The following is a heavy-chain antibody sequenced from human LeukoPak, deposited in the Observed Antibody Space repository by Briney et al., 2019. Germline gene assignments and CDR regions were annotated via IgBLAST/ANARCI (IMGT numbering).Heavy chain of an antibody. CDR3: AKDSSTGHSFDY. CDR2: ISSSSSTI. D-gene: IGHD3-9*01. Sequence: GGSLRLSCAASGFTFSSYSMNWVRQAPGKGLEWVSYISSSSSTIYYADSVKGRFTISRDNSKNTLYLQMNSLRAEDTAVYYCAKDSSTGHSFDYWGQGTLVTVSS. CDR1: GFTFSSYS. V-gene: IGHV3-48*01. J-gene: IGHJ4*02.